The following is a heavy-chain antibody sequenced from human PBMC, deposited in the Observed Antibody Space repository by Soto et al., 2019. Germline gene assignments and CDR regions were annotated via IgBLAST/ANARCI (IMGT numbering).Heavy chain of an antibody. CDR3: ARGMDGWDDAFDV. D-gene: IGHD3-16*01. CDR2: ISNSGRTI. CDR1: GFTFTDHY. Sequence: VQLVESGGGLVKPGGSLRLSCAGSGFTFTDHYMSWIRQAPGKGLEWVSYISNSGRTIYYADSVKGRFTISRDNAKNSLFLQMNSLRAEDTAVYYCARGMDGWDDAFDVWGQGTMVTVSS. V-gene: IGHV3-11*01. J-gene: IGHJ3*01.